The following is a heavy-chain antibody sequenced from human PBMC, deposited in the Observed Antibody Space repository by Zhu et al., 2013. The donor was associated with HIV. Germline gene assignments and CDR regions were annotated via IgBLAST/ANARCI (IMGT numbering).Heavy chain of an antibody. J-gene: IGHJ4*02. CDR1: GYSFSNYW. D-gene: IGHD6-13*01. Sequence: VQLVQSGAEVKRPGESLKISCKGSGYSFSNYWIGWVRQMPGKGLEWMGIIYPGDSDTRYSPSFQGQVTISADKSISTAYLQWSSLKASDTAMYYCARHWTYSSSYIDYWGQGTLVTVSS. CDR3: ARHWTYSSSYIDY. CDR2: IYPGDSDT. V-gene: IGHV5-51*01.